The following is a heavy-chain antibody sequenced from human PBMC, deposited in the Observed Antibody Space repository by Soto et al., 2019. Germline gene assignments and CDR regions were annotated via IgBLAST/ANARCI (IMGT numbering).Heavy chain of an antibody. CDR3: AKAYSSSSFYYYYGMDV. V-gene: IGHV3-30*18. CDR1: GFTFSSYG. J-gene: IGHJ6*02. D-gene: IGHD6-6*01. Sequence: GGSLRLSCAASGFTFSSYGMHWVRQAPGKGLEWVAGISYDGSNKYYADSVKGRFTISRDNSKNTLYLQMNSLRAEDTAVYYCAKAYSSSSFYYYYGMDVWGQGTTVTVSS. CDR2: ISYDGSNK.